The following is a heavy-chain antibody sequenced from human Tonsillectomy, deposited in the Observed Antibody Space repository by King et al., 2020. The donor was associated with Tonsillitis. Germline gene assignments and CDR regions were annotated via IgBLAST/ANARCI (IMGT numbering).Heavy chain of an antibody. CDR3: ARVLRHWLADY. D-gene: IGHD6-19*01. CDR2: ISTYNGKT. CDR1: GYSFTNYG. V-gene: IGHV1-18*01. Sequence: VQLVESATEVEKPGASVNVSCKASGYSFTNYGISWVRQAPGQGLEWMAWISTYNGKTNYARKLQDRVTLTTDTSTSTAYMELRSLRSDDTAVYYCARVLRHWLADYWGQETLVTVSS. J-gene: IGHJ4*02.